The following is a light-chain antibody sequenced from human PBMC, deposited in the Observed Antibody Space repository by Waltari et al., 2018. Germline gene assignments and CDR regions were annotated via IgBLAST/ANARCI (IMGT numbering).Light chain of an antibody. J-gene: IGKJ3*01. CDR2: YAS. V-gene: IGKV1-17*01. CDR3: QQHSSYPVT. Sequence: DLQTTQSPSSLSASVGDTVTITCRASQAIRNYLAWYQQKPGKAPRPLIYYASNLETGVPSRFSGSGSGTTFTLIINSLQPEDFATYYCQQHSSYPVTFGQGTKVEIK. CDR1: QAIRNY.